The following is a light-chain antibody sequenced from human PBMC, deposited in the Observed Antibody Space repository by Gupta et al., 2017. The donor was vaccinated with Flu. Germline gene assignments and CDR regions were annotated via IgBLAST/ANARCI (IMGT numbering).Light chain of an antibody. Sequence: TISCTGNTSNIGAGYDVHWYQQFPGIAPKLFIHGINNRPSGVPDRFSASRSGTSAALAITGLRAEDEADYYCQTYDSDLRGYVFGIGTQVTVL. CDR1: TSNIGAGYD. CDR2: GIN. V-gene: IGLV1-40*01. J-gene: IGLJ1*01. CDR3: QTYDSDLRGYV.